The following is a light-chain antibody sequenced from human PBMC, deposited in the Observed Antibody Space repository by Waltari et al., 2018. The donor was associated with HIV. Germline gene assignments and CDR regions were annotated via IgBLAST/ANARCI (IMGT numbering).Light chain of an antibody. V-gene: IGLV1-47*01. J-gene: IGLJ1*01. CDR2: RTS. CDR3: AAWEDTLSSYV. CDR1: NSNIGSKD. Sequence: QSVLTQPPSASGTPGQRVTISCSGSNSNIGSKDVYWFQHLPGTAPKLLIYRTSQRRSGVPDCFSGSKSGTSASLAISGLRSDDEADYYCAAWEDTLSSYVFGTGTTVTV.